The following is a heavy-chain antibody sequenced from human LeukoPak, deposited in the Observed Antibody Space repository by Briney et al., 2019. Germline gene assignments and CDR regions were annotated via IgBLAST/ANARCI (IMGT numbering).Heavy chain of an antibody. CDR1: GFTVSSNY. V-gene: IGHV3-66*01. CDR2: IYSGGST. J-gene: IGHJ5*02. Sequence: HPGGSLRLSCAASGFTVSSNYMSWVRQAPGKGLEWVSVIYSGGSTYYADSVKGRFTISRDNSKNTLYLQMNSLRAEDTAVYYCARDSLLSFDPWGQGTLVTVSS. CDR3: ARDSLLSFDP. D-gene: IGHD2/OR15-2a*01.